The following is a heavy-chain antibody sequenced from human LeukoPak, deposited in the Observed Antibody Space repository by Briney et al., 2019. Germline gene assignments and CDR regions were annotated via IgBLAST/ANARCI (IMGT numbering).Heavy chain of an antibody. Sequence: EASVKVSCEASGYTFTGYYMHWVRQAPGQGLEWMGWINPNSGGTNYAQKFQGRVTMTRDTSISTAYMELSRLRSDDTAVYYCARSNTDCSGGSCYFDPWGQGTLVTVSS. CDR3: ARSNTDCSGGSCYFDP. CDR2: INPNSGGT. V-gene: IGHV1-2*02. J-gene: IGHJ5*02. CDR1: GYTFTGYY. D-gene: IGHD2-15*01.